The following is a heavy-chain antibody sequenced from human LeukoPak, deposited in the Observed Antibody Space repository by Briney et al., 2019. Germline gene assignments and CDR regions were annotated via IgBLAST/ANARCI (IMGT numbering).Heavy chain of an antibody. CDR3: ARVASLLWFGELSSYFDY. D-gene: IGHD3-10*01. J-gene: IGHJ4*02. V-gene: IGHV1-18*04. Sequence: GASVTVSCKASGYTFTSYGISWVRQAPGQGLEWMGWISAYNGNKNYAQKLQGRVTITTDTSTSTAYMELRSLRSDDTAVYYCARVASLLWFGELSSYFDYWGQGTLVTVSS. CDR2: ISAYNGNK. CDR1: GYTFTSYG.